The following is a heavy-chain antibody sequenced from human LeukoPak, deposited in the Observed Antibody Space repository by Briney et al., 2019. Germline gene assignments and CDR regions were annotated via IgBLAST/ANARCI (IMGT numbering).Heavy chain of an antibody. Sequence: SETLSLTCTVSGGSISSSSYYWGWIRQPPGKGLEWIGSIYYSGSTYYNPSLKSRVTISVDTSKNQFSLKLSSVTAADTAVYYCARGTGDWFNPWGQGTLVTVSS. J-gene: IGHJ5*02. CDR1: GGSISSSSYY. CDR2: IYYSGST. D-gene: IGHD7-27*01. CDR3: ARGTGDWFNP. V-gene: IGHV4-39*01.